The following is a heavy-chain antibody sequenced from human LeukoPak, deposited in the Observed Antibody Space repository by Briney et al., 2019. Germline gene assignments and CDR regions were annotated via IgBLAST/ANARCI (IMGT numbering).Heavy chain of an antibody. Sequence: PRGSLRLSCAASGFTFNTFAMNWVRQAPGKGLGWVSSISVNGASTNYADALKGRCTISIDNSRSSVYLQMNSLGAEDTAIYYYTKDLLGYSRPIDYWGQGTLVTVSS. CDR3: TKDLLGYSRPIDY. D-gene: IGHD2-15*01. CDR1: GFTFNTFA. CDR2: ISVNGAST. V-gene: IGHV3-23*01. J-gene: IGHJ4*02.